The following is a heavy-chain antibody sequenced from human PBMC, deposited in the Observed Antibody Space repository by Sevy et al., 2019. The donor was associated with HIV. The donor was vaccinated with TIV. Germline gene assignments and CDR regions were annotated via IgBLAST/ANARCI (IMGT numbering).Heavy chain of an antibody. CDR2: MYGTVEPNGNT. V-gene: IGHV4-39*02. Sequence: SETLSLTCSISGGSITTGLYYWAWIRQSPGKGPEWLGSMYGTVEPNGNTYYNPTLKTRIDMSMDKSNNRFALSLRSVIAADTAVYFCAKSLKAWYDFPAFDHWSQGIPVTVSS. J-gene: IGHJ4*02. CDR1: GGSITTGLYY. CDR3: AKSLKAWYDFPAFDH. D-gene: IGHD1-20*01.